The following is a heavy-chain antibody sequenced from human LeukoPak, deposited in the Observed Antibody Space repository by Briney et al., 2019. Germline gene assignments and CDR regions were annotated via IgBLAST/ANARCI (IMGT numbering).Heavy chain of an antibody. J-gene: IGHJ6*02. CDR2: IYPGDSDT. Sequence: GESLKISCKGSGYSFTSYWIGWVRQMPGKGLEWMGIIYPGDSDTRYSPSFQGQVTISADKSISTAYLQWSSLKASDTAMYYCARHEFGSYGDLPNHTGMDVWGQGTTVTVSS. CDR1: GYSFTSYW. CDR3: ARHEFGSYGDLPNHTGMDV. V-gene: IGHV5-51*01. D-gene: IGHD4-17*01.